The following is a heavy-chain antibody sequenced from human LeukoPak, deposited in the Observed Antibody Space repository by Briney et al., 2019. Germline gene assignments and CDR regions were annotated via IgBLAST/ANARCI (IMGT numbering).Heavy chain of an antibody. D-gene: IGHD1-26*01. CDR3: ARVRGSYSADY. V-gene: IGHV3-11*01. CDR1: GFTFSNAW. Sequence: GGSLRLSCAASGFTFSNAWMSWIRQAPGKGLEWVSYISGSGAATYYADSVKGRFTISRDNPKDSLYLQLNSLRAEDTALYYCARVRGSYSADYWGQGTLVTVSS. J-gene: IGHJ4*02. CDR2: ISGSGAAT.